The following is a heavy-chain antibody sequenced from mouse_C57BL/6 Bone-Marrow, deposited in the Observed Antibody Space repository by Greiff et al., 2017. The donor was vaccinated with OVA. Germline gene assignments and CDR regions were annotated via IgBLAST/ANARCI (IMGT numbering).Heavy chain of an antibody. V-gene: IGHV1-22*01. CDR1: GYTFTDYN. CDR2: INPNNGGT. CDR3: ARGWLLGDYFDY. D-gene: IGHD2-3*01. J-gene: IGHJ2*01. Sequence: VQLQQSGPELVKPGASVKMSCKASGYTFTDYNMHWVKQSHGKSLRGMGYINPNNGGTSYNQKFKGKATLTVNKSSSTAYMELRSLTSEDSAVYYCARGWLLGDYFDYWGQGTTLTVSS.